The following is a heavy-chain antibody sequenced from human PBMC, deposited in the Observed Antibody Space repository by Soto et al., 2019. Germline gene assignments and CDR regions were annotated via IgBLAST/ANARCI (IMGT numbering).Heavy chain of an antibody. CDR3: AKARAYYYDSSALGDY. Sequence: QVQLVESGGGVVQPGRSLRLSCAASGFTFSSYGMHWVRQAPGNGLEWVAVISYDGSNKYYADSVKGRFTISRDNSKNTLYLQMNSLRAEDTAVYYCAKARAYYYDSSALGDYWGQGTLVTVSS. V-gene: IGHV3-30*18. D-gene: IGHD3-22*01. CDR1: GFTFSSYG. CDR2: ISYDGSNK. J-gene: IGHJ4*02.